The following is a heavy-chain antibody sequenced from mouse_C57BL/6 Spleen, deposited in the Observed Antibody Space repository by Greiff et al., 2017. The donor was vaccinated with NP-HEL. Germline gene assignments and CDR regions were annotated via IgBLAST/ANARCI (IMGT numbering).Heavy chain of an antibody. CDR3: HDEVYAMDY. CDR2: IYPGDGDT. V-gene: IGHV1-82*01. Sequence: VQLQESGPELVKPGASVKISCKASGYAFSSSWMNWVKQRPGKGLEWIGRIYPGDGDTNYNGKFKGKATLTADKSSSTAYMQLSSLTSEDSAVYFCHDEVYAMDYWGQGTSVTVSS. D-gene: IGHD2-12*01. J-gene: IGHJ4*01. CDR1: GYAFSSSW.